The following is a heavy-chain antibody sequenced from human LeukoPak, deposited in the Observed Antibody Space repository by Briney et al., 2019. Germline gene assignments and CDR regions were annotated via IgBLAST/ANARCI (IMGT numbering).Heavy chain of an antibody. CDR1: GYTFTSYG. D-gene: IGHD3-22*01. J-gene: IGHJ4*02. CDR2: ISAYNGNT. V-gene: IGHV1-18*01. Sequence: ASVKVSCKASGYTFTSYGISWVRQAPGQGLEWMGWISAYNGNTNYAQKLQGRVAMTTDTSTSTAYMELRSLRSDDTAVYYCARSDDYYDTRGFDYWGQGTLVTVSS. CDR3: ARSDDYYDTRGFDY.